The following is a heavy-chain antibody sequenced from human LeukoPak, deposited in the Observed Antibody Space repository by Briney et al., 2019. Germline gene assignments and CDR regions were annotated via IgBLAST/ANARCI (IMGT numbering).Heavy chain of an antibody. CDR1: GGSMNTYY. CDR3: ARILKSAAGTWAAFDI. V-gene: IGHV4-59*01. D-gene: IGHD6-13*01. Sequence: SETLSLTCTVSGGSMNTYYWSWIRQPPGQGLEWIGYIFYTGTTNYNPSVKSRATISVDTSKSQFSLNLRSVTAADTAVYFCARILKSAAGTWAAFDIWGHGTMVIVSS. CDR2: IFYTGTT. J-gene: IGHJ3*02.